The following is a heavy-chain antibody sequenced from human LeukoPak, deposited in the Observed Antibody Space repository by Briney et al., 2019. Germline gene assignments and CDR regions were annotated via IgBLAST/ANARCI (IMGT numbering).Heavy chain of an antibody. V-gene: IGHV4-59*08. CDR2: IYYSGST. CDR3: ARRAGYYYGMDV. CDR1: GASISNYY. Sequence: SETLSLTCTVSGASISNYYWSWIRHPPGKGLEWLGYIYYSGSTTYNPSLKSRFTISVDTSKNQFSLKLKAVHVADTAVYYCARRAGYYYGMDVRRQASTPSVSS. J-gene: IGHJ6*02.